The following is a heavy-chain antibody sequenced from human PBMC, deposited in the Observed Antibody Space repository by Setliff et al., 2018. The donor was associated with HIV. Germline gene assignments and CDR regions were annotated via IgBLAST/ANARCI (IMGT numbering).Heavy chain of an antibody. CDR1: GYSFTSYW. V-gene: IGHV5-51*01. Sequence: GESLKISCKGSGYSFTSYWIGWVRQMPGKGLEWMGIIYPGDSDTRYSPSFQGQVTISADKSIRTAYLKWSSLKASDAAMYYCARLETFGVVIVDYFDYWGQGTLVTVSS. D-gene: IGHD3-16*02. CDR3: ARLETFGVVIVDYFDY. J-gene: IGHJ4*02. CDR2: IYPGDSDT.